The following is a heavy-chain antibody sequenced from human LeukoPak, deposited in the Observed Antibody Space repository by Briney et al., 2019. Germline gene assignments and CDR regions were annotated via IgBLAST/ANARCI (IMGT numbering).Heavy chain of an antibody. CDR1: GFTFSSYS. J-gene: IGHJ4*02. D-gene: IGHD3-10*01. CDR2: ISSASSNI. Sequence: GGSLRLSCAASGFTFSSYSMNWVRQAPGKGLEWVSSISSASSNIYYADSVKGRFTISRDNAKNALYLQMNSLRAEDTAVYYCARDMYSSGRTGSVDFWGQGTLVTVSS. V-gene: IGHV3-21*01. CDR3: ARDMYSSGRTGSVDF.